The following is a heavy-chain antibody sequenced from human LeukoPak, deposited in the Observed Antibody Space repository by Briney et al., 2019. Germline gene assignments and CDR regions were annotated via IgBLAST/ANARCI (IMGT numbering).Heavy chain of an antibody. Sequence: GGSLRLSCAASGFTFSSYAMSWVRQAPGKGLEWVSAISGSGGSTYYADSVKGRFTISRDNAKNSLYLQMNSLRDEDTAVYYCGRDRATVTTSDGLDIWGQGTMVTVSS. CDR1: GFTFSSYA. J-gene: IGHJ3*02. D-gene: IGHD4-17*01. V-gene: IGHV3-23*01. CDR2: ISGSGGST. CDR3: GRDRATVTTSDGLDI.